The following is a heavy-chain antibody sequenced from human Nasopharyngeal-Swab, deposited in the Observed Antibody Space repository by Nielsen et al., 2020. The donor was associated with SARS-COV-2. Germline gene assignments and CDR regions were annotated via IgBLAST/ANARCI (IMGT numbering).Heavy chain of an antibody. Sequence: ASVKVSCKASGYTFTSYGISWVRQAPGQGLEWMGWINPNNGVTKYAQKFQGWATMTRDTSISTAYMELSRLTSDDTAVYYCARESTRGWGDYWGQGTLVTVSS. CDR3: ARESTRGWGDY. V-gene: IGHV1-2*04. D-gene: IGHD2/OR15-2a*01. CDR1: GYTFTSYG. J-gene: IGHJ4*02. CDR2: INPNNGVT.